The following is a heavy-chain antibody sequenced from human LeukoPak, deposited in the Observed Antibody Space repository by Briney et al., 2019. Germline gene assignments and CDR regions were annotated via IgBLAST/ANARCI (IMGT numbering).Heavy chain of an antibody. J-gene: IGHJ6*03. CDR3: ARAIFEGLLHTYYYYYYMDV. CDR1: GFTFSSYA. D-gene: IGHD3-3*01. CDR2: ISYDGSNK. V-gene: IGHV3-30-3*01. Sequence: PGRSLRLSCAASGFTFSSYAMHWVRQAPGKGLEWVAVISYDGSNKYYADSVKGRFTISRDNSKNTLYLQMNSLRAEDTAVYYCARAIFEGLLHTYYYYYYMDVWGKGTTVTVSS.